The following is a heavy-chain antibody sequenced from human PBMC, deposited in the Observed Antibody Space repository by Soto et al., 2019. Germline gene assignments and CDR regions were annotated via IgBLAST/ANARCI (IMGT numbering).Heavy chain of an antibody. D-gene: IGHD4-17*01. CDR1: GFSFSDAW. Sequence: EVQLVESGGGLVKPGRSLRLSCAASGFSFSDAWMSWVRQVPGQLLEWVGHIRSKSDGETTDYAAPVKGRFTISRDDSSNTMYLHIGSLKNEDTAVYYCSTGVNLTTVILSTGDFDVWGQGTLVTVSS. CDR2: IRSKSDGETT. CDR3: STGVNLTTVILSTGDFDV. J-gene: IGHJ3*01. V-gene: IGHV3-15*01.